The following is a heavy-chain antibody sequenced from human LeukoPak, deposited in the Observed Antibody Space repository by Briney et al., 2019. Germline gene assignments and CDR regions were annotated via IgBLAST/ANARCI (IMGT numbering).Heavy chain of an antibody. Sequence: PSETLSLTCTISGGSISTGSYFWTWIRQPAGEGLDWIGRIHTSGSTNFKPSLNGRVTISKDTSKNQFSLKLTSMTAADTAVYYCARDRGFGIDFWGQGTLVTVSS. CDR3: ARDRGFGIDF. CDR1: GGSISTGSYF. D-gene: IGHD5-12*01. J-gene: IGHJ4*02. V-gene: IGHV4-61*02. CDR2: IHTSGST.